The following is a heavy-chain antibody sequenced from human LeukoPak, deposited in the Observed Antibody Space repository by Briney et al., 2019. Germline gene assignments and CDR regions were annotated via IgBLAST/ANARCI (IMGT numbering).Heavy chain of an antibody. CDR1: GFTFSSYA. CDR2: ISGSGGST. J-gene: IGHJ5*02. V-gene: IGHV3-23*01. D-gene: IGHD2-2*01. Sequence: GGSLRLSCAASGFTFSSYAISWVRQAPGKGLEWVSAISGSGGSTYYADSVKGRFTISRDNSKNTLYLQMNSLRAEDTAVYYCAKARSGYQLLFLLDPWGQGTLVTVSS. CDR3: AKARSGYQLLFLLDP.